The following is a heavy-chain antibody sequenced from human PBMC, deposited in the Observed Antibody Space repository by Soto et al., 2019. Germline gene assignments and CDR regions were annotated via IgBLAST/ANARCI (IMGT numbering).Heavy chain of an antibody. D-gene: IGHD1-26*01. CDR1: DFTFSGYS. Sequence: EVQLVESGGGLVKPGGSLRLSCAASDFTFSGYSMIWVRQAPGRGLEWVSSIGSRSSYIYYADPVRGRFTISRDNANKSLYLQINSLRAEDTAVYYCAGGGVGEDAGSCPVSWGQGTLVTVAS. J-gene: IGHJ5*02. CDR2: IGSRSSYI. V-gene: IGHV3-21*01. CDR3: AGGGVGEDAGSCPVS.